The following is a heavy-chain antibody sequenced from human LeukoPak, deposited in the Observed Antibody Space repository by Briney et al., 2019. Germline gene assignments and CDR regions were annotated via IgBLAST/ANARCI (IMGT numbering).Heavy chain of an antibody. J-gene: IGHJ4*02. CDR3: ARETEWFGELYY. CDR1: GGSFSGSY. CDR2: INHSGTT. Sequence: SETLSLTCSVSGGSFSGSYWSWIRQPPGKGLEWIGEINHSGTTNYNPSLASRVTVSVDTSKNQFSLNLTSVTAADTAVYYCARETEWFGELYYWGQGTLVTVSS. D-gene: IGHD3-10*01. V-gene: IGHV4-34*01.